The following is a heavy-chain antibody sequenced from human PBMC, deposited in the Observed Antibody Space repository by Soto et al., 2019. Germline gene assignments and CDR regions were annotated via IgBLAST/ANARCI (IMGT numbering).Heavy chain of an antibody. Sequence: QITLKESGPTLVKPTQTLTLTCTFSGFSLSTSGVGVGWIRQPPEKALEWLALIYWDDDKRYSPSLKSRLTITXTXSXNXCVLTMTNVDPVDTATYSCAHSKDYSSRWYTLDFDYWGQGTLVTVSS. CDR1: GFSLSTSGVG. V-gene: IGHV2-5*02. CDR3: AHSKDYSSRWYTLDFDY. CDR2: IYWDDDK. J-gene: IGHJ4*02. D-gene: IGHD6-13*01.